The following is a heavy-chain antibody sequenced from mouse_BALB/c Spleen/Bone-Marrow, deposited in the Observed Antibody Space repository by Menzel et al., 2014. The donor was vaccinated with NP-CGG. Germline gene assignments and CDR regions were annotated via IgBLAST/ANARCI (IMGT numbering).Heavy chain of an antibody. D-gene: IGHD1-1*01. V-gene: IGHV1S135*01. J-gene: IGHJ4*01. CDR3: ARRVYYDYYAMDY. CDR2: IDPYSGGT. Sequence: VQLKQSGPELVKPGASVKVSCKASGYAFTSYNMYWVKQSHGKSLEWIGYIDPYSGGTSYNQKFKGKATLTVDKSSSTAYMHLNSLTSEDSAVYYCARRVYYDYYAMDYWGQGTSVTVSS. CDR1: GYAFTSYN.